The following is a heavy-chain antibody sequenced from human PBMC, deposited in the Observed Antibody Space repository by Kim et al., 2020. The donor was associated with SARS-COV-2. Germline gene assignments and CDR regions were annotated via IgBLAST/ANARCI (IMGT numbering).Heavy chain of an antibody. CDR3: ARTPLFLYPPDY. Sequence: SETLSLTCTVSGGSISSSSYYWGWIRQPPGKGLEWIGSIYYSGSTYYNPSLKSRVTISVDTSKNQFSLKLSSVTAADTAVYYCARTPLFLYPPDYWGQGTLVTVSS. CDR2: IYYSGST. D-gene: IGHD2-21*01. J-gene: IGHJ4*02. V-gene: IGHV4-39*07. CDR1: GGSISSSSYY.